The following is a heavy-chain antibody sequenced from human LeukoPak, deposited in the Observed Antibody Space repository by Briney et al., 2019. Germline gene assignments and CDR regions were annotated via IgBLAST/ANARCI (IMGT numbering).Heavy chain of an antibody. J-gene: IGHJ6*02. D-gene: IGHD6-13*01. CDR2: ISSSSSSYI. V-gene: IGHV3-21*01. CDR3: ARDQYSSSWYYYYYGMDV. CDR1: GFTFSSYS. Sequence: KPGGSLRLSCAASGFTFSSYSMNWVRQAPGKGLEWVSSISSSSSSYIYYADSVKGRFTISRDNAKNSLYLQMNSLRAEDTAVYYCARDQYSSSWYYYYYGMDVWGQGTTVTVSS.